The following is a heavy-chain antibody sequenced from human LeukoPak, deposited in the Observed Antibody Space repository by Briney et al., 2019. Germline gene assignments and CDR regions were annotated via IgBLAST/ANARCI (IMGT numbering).Heavy chain of an antibody. CDR2: IKEDGSML. V-gene: IGHV3-7*04. CDR3: ARVVTWFDP. CDR1: GFTFSSFW. Sequence: GGSLRLSCAASGFTFSSFWMSWVRQAPGKGREWVAHIKEDGSMLSYVDSVKGRFTISRDNAKNSVYLQMNSLRAEDTAVYYCARVVTWFDPWGQGSLVTVSS. J-gene: IGHJ5*02.